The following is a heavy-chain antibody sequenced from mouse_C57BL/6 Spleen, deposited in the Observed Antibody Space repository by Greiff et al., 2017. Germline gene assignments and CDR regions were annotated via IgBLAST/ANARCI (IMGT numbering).Heavy chain of an antibody. CDR2: IDPSDSET. CDR3: ANGGVRAMDY. Sequence: VQLQQPGAELVRPGSSVKLSCKASGYTFTSYWMHWVKQRPIQGLEWIGNIDPSDSETHYNQKFKDKATLTVDKSSSTAYMQLSSLTSEDSAVYYCANGGVRAMDYWGQGTSVTVSS. V-gene: IGHV1-52*01. J-gene: IGHJ4*01. CDR1: GYTFTSYW. D-gene: IGHD5-1*01.